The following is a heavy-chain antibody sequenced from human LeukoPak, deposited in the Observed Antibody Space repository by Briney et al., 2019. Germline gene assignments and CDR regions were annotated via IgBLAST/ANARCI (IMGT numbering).Heavy chain of an antibody. Sequence: PSQTLSLTCTVSGGSISSGGYYWSWIRQPPGKGLEWIGYIYHSGSTYYNPSLKSRVTISVDRSKNQFSLKLSSVTAADTAVYYCARRYGYYYYYMDVWGKGTTVTVSS. CDR3: ARRYGYYYYYMDV. D-gene: IGHD3-9*01. J-gene: IGHJ6*03. V-gene: IGHV4-30-2*01. CDR2: IYHSGST. CDR1: GGSISSGGYY.